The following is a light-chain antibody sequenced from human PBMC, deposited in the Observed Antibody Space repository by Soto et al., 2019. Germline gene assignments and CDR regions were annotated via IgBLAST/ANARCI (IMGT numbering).Light chain of an antibody. Sequence: EIVMTQSPATLSVSPGERATLSCRASQSISITLAWYQQKPGQAPRLLIYGASTRATDIPARFSGSGSGTEFPLTISSLQSEDFAVYYCQQYNNWPRTFGGGTKVEI. CDR3: QQYNNWPRT. V-gene: IGKV3-15*01. J-gene: IGKJ4*01. CDR1: QSISIT. CDR2: GAS.